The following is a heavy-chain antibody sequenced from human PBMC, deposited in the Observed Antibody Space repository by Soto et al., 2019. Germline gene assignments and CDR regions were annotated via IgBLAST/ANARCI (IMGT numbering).Heavy chain of an antibody. V-gene: IGHV4-59*01. J-gene: IGHJ6*02. CDR3: ARDPQTTNGGMDV. D-gene: IGHD4-17*01. CDR1: GGSISSYY. CDR2: IYYSGST. Sequence: SETLSLTCTVSGGSISSYYWSWIRQPPGKGLEWIGYIYYSGSTNYNPYLKSRVTISVDTSKNQFSLKLSSVTAADTAVYYCARDPQTTNGGMDVWGQGTTVTVSS.